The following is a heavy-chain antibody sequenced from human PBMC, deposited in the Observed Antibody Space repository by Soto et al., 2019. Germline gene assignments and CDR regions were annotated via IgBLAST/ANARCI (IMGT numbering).Heavy chain of an antibody. CDR1: GDSISSSNYY. V-gene: IGHV4-39*01. CDR2: IHYSGSP. D-gene: IGHD3-22*01. CDR3: TRLLHDSRGYYYFDY. J-gene: IGHJ4*02. Sequence: QLQLQGSGPGLVKPSETLSLTCTVSGDSISSSNYYRGWIRQPPGKGLEWIGSIHYSGSPYHNPSLRSRVSMSVDTSKKQFSLKLSSVTAADTAVYYCTRLLHDSRGYYYFDYWGQGTPVTVSS.